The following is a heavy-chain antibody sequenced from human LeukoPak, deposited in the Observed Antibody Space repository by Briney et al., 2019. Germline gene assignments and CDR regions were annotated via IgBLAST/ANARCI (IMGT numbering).Heavy chain of an antibody. CDR2: ISGSGGST. D-gene: IGHD2-15*01. Sequence: GGSLRLSCAASGFTFSSYAMSWVRQAPGKGLEWVSAISGSGGSTYYADSVKGRFTISRDNSKNTLYLQMNSPRAEDTAVYYCANLPPNCSGGSCYSGLPDYWGQGTLVTVSS. J-gene: IGHJ4*02. CDR3: ANLPPNCSGGSCYSGLPDY. V-gene: IGHV3-23*01. CDR1: GFTFSSYA.